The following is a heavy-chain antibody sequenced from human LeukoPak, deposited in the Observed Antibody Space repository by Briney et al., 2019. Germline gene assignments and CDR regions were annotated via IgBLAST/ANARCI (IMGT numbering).Heavy chain of an antibody. CDR3: ARDRAHCSSTSCYWYFDL. CDR2: IYTSGST. J-gene: IGHJ2*01. Sequence: SETLSLTCTVSGGPISSGSNYWSWIRQPAGKGLEWIGRIYTSGSTNYNPSLKSRVTISVDTSKNQFSLKLSSVTAADTAVYYCARDRAHCSSTSCYWYFDLWGRGTLVTVSS. D-gene: IGHD2-2*01. CDR1: GGPISSGSNY. V-gene: IGHV4-61*02.